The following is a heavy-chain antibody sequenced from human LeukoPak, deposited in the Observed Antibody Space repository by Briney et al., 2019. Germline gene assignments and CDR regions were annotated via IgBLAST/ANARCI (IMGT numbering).Heavy chain of an antibody. Sequence: GGSLRLSCAASGFTFDDSGMTWVRQAPGRGLEWVSGINWNGGSTGYADSVKGRFTISRDNAKNSLYLQMNSLRAEDTALYYCARSYYYYIDVWGKGTTVTVSS. J-gene: IGHJ6*03. CDR3: ARSYYYYIDV. CDR2: INWNGGST. V-gene: IGHV3-20*04. CDR1: GFTFDDSG.